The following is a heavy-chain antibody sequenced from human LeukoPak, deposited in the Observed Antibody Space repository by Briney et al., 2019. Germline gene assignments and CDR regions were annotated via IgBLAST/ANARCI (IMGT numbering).Heavy chain of an antibody. D-gene: IGHD2-15*01. CDR3: ASGYCSGGSCYSYYFDY. CDR1: GGTFSSYA. V-gene: IGHV1-69*13. J-gene: IGHJ4*02. Sequence: ASVKVSCKASGGTFSSYAISWVRQAPGQGLEWMGGIIPIFGTANYAQKLQGRVTITADESTSTAYMELSSLRSEDTAVYYCASGYCSGGSCYSYYFDYWGQGTLVTVSS. CDR2: IIPIFGTA.